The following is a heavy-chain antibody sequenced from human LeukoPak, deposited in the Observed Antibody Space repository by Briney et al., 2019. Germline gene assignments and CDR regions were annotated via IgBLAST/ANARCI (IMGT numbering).Heavy chain of an antibody. V-gene: IGHV3-23*01. CDR1: GFTFSSYA. J-gene: IGHJ4*02. CDR2: ISGSGGST. CDR3: AKFPYYDSNLEYFDY. Sequence: PGGSLRLSCAASGFTFSSYAVSWVRQAPGKGLEWVSAISGSGGSTYYADSVKGRFTISRDNSKNTLYLQMNSLRAEDTAVYYCAKFPYYDSNLEYFDYWGQGTLVTVSS. D-gene: IGHD3-22*01.